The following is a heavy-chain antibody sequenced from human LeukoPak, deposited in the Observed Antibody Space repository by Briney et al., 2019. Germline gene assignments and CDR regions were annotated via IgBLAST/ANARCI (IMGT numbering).Heavy chain of an antibody. D-gene: IGHD3-3*01. J-gene: IGHJ4*02. CDR1: GGSFSDYY. CDR3: GIRRTAMFGVIKGPIDY. Sequence: PSETLSLTCAVYGGSFSDYYWTWIRQPPGKGLEWIGEINHSGSPNNNPSLKSRVSISFDTSKNQFSLKLTSVTAADTAVYYCGIRRTAMFGVIKGPIDYWGQGTLVTVSS. CDR2: INHSGSP. V-gene: IGHV4-34*01.